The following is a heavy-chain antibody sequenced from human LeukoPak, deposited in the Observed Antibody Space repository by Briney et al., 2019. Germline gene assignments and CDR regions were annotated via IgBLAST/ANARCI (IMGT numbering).Heavy chain of an antibody. Sequence: PSETLSLTCAVSGVSIRSDYWWSWVRQPPGKGLEWIGEIYRDGSTNYNPSLKSRVTISVDTSKNQFSLKLSSVTAADTAVYYCAGYDFWSGYLEWGQGTLVTVSS. CDR3: AGYDFWSGYLE. V-gene: IGHV4-4*02. D-gene: IGHD3-3*01. J-gene: IGHJ4*02. CDR1: GVSIRSDYW. CDR2: IYRDGST.